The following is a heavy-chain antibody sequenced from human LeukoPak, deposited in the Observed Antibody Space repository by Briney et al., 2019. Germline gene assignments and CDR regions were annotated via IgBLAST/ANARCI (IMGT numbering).Heavy chain of an antibody. CDR1: GFTFSGYW. D-gene: IGHD6-19*01. J-gene: IGHJ5*01. CDR2: INSDGYSI. Sequence: GGSLRLSCAASGFTFSGYWMHWVRQAPGKGLVWVSRINSDGYSITYADSVKGRFTISRDNAKNTLYLQMNSLIAEDTDVYFCTRAGYSSGFDSWGQGTLVTVSS. V-gene: IGHV3-74*03. CDR3: TRAGYSSGFDS.